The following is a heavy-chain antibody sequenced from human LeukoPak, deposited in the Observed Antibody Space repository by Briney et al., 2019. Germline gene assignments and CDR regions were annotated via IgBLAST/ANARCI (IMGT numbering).Heavy chain of an antibody. CDR3: ARVRVNWNYAFDN. V-gene: IGHV3-48*01. D-gene: IGHD1-7*01. CDR2: ISSSSSTI. Sequence: PGGSLRLSCAASGFTFSSYSMNWVRQAPGKGLEWVSYISSSSSTIYYADSVKGRFTISRDNAKNSLYLQMNSLRAEDTAVYYCARVRVNWNYAFDNWGQGTLVTVSS. CDR1: GFTFSSYS. J-gene: IGHJ4*02.